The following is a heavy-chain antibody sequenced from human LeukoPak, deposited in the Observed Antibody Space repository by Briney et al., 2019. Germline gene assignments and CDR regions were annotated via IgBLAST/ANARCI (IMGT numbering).Heavy chain of an antibody. CDR2: INHSGST. CDR3: ARGGDGYNFDY. Sequence: KPSETLSLTCAVYGGSFSGYYWSWIRQPPGKGLEWIGEINHSGSTNYNPSLKSRVTISVDTSKNQFSLKLSSVTAADTAVYYCARGGDGYNFDYWGQGTLVTVSS. D-gene: IGHD5-24*01. CDR1: GGSFSGYY. V-gene: IGHV4-34*01. J-gene: IGHJ4*02.